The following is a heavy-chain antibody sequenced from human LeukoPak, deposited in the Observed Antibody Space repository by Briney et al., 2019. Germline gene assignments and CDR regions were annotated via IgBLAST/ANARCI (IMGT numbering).Heavy chain of an antibody. Sequence: GGSLRLSCAASGFTFSSYSMNWVRQAPCKGLEWVAVISYDGSNKYYADSVKGRFTISRDNSKNTLYLQMNSLRAEDTAVYYCAGLGRYFDWLLPDFDYWGQGTLVTVSS. V-gene: IGHV3-30*03. CDR2: ISYDGSNK. CDR1: GFTFSSYS. J-gene: IGHJ4*02. CDR3: AGLGRYFDWLLPDFDY. D-gene: IGHD3-9*01.